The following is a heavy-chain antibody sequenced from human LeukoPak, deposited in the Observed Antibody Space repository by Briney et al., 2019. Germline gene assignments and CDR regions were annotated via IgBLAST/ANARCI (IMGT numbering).Heavy chain of an antibody. J-gene: IGHJ3*01. Sequence: GASVKVSCKASGGTFIRYGISWVGQAPGHGREGMGGIIPIFGTANYAQKFQGRVTITTEESTRKASMEMSSLRAEDTAVYYCARETLKNYYYDSPKAAFDLWGQGTMLTLSS. V-gene: IGHV1-69*05. CDR3: ARETLKNYYYDSPKAAFDL. CDR1: GGTFIRYG. D-gene: IGHD3-22*01. CDR2: IIPIFGTA.